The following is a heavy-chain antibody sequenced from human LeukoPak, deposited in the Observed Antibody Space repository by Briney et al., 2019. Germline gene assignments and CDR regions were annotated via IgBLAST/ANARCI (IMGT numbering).Heavy chain of an antibody. D-gene: IGHD3-3*01. J-gene: IGHJ4*02. CDR3: AKEEWLLAVYFDY. CDR1: GFTFSNYA. Sequence: GGSLRLSCAASGFTFSNYAMSWVRQAPGKGLEWVSTISGSGGSTYYADSVKGQFTISRDNSKNTLYLQMNSLRAEDTAVYYCAKEEWLLAVYFDYWGREPWSPSPQ. CDR2: ISGSGGST. V-gene: IGHV3-23*01.